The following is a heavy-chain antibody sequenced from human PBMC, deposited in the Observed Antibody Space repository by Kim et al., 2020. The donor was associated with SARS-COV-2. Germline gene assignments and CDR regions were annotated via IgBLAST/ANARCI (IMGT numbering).Heavy chain of an antibody. D-gene: IGHD3-22*01. V-gene: IGHV1-18*01. CDR3: ARDQKDSSGTADY. Sequence: AQKLQGRVTMTTDTSTSTAYMELRSLRSDDTAVYYCARDQKDSSGTADYWGQGTLVTVSS. J-gene: IGHJ4*02.